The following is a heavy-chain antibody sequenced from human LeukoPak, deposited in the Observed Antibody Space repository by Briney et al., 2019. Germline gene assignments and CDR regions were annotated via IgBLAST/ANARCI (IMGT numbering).Heavy chain of an antibody. J-gene: IGHJ4*02. CDR2: ITGNGTSI. CDR3: AKDLRFLEWLDPSFDY. CDR1: GFTFSNYA. D-gene: IGHD3-3*01. Sequence: PGGSLRLSCAASGFTFSNYAMTWVRQAPGKGLEWVSIITGNGTSIYFADSVKGRFTISRDNSKNTLYLQMNSLRAEDTAVYYCAKDLRFLEWLDPSFDYWGQGTLVTVSS. V-gene: IGHV3-23*01.